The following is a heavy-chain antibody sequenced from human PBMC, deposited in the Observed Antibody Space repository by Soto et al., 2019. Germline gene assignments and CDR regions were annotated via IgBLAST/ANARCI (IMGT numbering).Heavy chain of an antibody. CDR2: ISYEGSAQ. D-gene: IGHD1-26*01. V-gene: IGHV3-30*18. CDR1: GFTFSSYG. J-gene: IGHJ4*02. CDR3: AKGGSYRTFDY. Sequence: QVHLVESGGGVVQPGRSLRLSCAASGFTFSSYGMHWVRQAPGKGLEWVAVISYEGSAQYYADSVKGRFTISRDNSKNTLNLQMNSLRPEDTAVYYCAKGGSYRTFDYWGQGNLVTVST.